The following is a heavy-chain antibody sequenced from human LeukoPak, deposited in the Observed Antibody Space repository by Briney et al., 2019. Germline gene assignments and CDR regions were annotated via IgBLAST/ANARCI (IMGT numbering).Heavy chain of an antibody. D-gene: IGHD2-2*01. V-gene: IGHV4-34*01. Sequence: PSETLSLTCTVYGGSFSGYYWSWIRQPPGKGLEWIGEINHSGSTDYNPSLKSRVTISVDTSKNQFSLKLSSVTAADTAVYYCARGTGGYQLLLYYWGQGTLVTVSS. J-gene: IGHJ4*02. CDR2: INHSGST. CDR1: GGSFSGYY. CDR3: ARGTGGYQLLLYY.